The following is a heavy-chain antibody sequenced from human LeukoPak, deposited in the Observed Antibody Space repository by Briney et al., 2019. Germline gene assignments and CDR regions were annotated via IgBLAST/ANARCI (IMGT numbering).Heavy chain of an antibody. CDR3: ARLTSGYYDPTDY. Sequence: SETLSLTCTVSGGSISSSSYYWGWIRQPPGKGLEWIGEINHSGSTNYNPSLKSRVTISVDTSKNQFSLKLSSVTAADTAVYYCARLTSGYYDPTDYWGQGTLVTVSS. V-gene: IGHV4-39*07. D-gene: IGHD3-22*01. CDR2: INHSGST. J-gene: IGHJ4*02. CDR1: GGSISSSSYY.